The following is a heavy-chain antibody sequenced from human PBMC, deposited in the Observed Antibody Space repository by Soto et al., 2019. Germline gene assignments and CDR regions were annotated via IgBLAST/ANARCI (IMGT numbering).Heavy chain of an antibody. CDR3: ARFAVVAAAYYFDY. CDR2: IYYIGNT. J-gene: IGHJ4*01. V-gene: IGHV4-39*01. Sequence: SETLSLTCTVSGGSISSSSSYWGWIRQPPGKGLGWVGNIYYIGNTYSNPSLKSRVTISVDTSKNQFSLKLSSVTAADTAVYYCARFAVVAAAYYFDYWGHGTLVTVSS. D-gene: IGHD2-15*01. CDR1: GGSISSSSSY.